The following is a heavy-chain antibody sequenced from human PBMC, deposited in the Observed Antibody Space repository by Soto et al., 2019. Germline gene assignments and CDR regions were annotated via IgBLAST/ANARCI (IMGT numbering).Heavy chain of an antibody. D-gene: IGHD5-12*01. CDR1: GGSISSYY. V-gene: IGHV4-59*01. CDR2: IYYSGST. Sequence: PSETLSLTCTVSGGSISSYYWSWIRQPPGKGLEWIGYIYYSGSTNYNPSIKSRVTISVDTSKNQFSLKLSSVTAADTAVYYCARARRDGYNSIDYWGQGTLVTVSS. J-gene: IGHJ4*02. CDR3: ARARRDGYNSIDY.